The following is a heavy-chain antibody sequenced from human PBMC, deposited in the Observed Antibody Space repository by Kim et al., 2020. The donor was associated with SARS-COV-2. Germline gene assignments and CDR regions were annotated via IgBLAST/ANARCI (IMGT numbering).Heavy chain of an antibody. CDR2: INPSDSYT. J-gene: IGHJ6*02. D-gene: IGHD3-10*01. CDR3: ARQRAYYYGSMDV. Sequence: GESLKISCKGSGYNFTSYWINWVRQMPGKGLEWMGRINPSDSYTNYSPSFQGHATISTDKSISTAYLQWSSLKASDTAMYYCARQRAYYYGSMDVWGQGTTVTVSS. CDR1: GYNFTSYW. V-gene: IGHV5-10-1*01.